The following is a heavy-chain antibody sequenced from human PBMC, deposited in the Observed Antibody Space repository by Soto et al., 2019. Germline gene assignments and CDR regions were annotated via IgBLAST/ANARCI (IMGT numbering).Heavy chain of an antibody. CDR1: GGSISSYY. CDR2: NYYSGST. V-gene: IGHV4-59*01. CDR3: ARGVGVVPYYYYYMDV. Sequence: SKTLSLTCTVSGGSISSYYWSWIRQPPGKGLEWIGYNYYSGSTNYNPSLKSRVIISVDTSKNQSSLKLSSVTAADTAVYYCARGVGVVPYYYYYMDVWGKGTTVTVSS. J-gene: IGHJ6*03. D-gene: IGHD3-3*01.